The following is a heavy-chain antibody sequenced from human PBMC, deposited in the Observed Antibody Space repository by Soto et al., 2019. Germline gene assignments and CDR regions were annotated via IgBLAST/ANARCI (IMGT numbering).Heavy chain of an antibody. Sequence: QVHLQESGPGLVKPSETLSLTCTVSGGSVSSGSYYWSWIRQPPGKGLAWIGYIYYSGSTNYNPSLKSRVTRSVDTSKNQFSLKLSSVTAADTAVYYCARDQYSYGFTFDYWGQGTLVTVSS. CDR1: GGSVSSGSYY. D-gene: IGHD5-18*01. CDR2: IYYSGST. J-gene: IGHJ4*02. V-gene: IGHV4-61*01. CDR3: ARDQYSYGFTFDY.